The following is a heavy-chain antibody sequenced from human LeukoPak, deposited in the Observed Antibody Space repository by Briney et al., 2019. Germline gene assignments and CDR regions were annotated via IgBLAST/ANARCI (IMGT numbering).Heavy chain of an antibody. D-gene: IGHD3-10*01. Sequence: ASVKVSCTASGYTFTSYDINWVRQATGQGLEWMGWMNPNSGNTGYAQKFQGRVTTTRNTSISTAYMELSSLRSEDTAVYYCARGVRTYYYGSGSYLFGYWGQGTLVTVSS. J-gene: IGHJ4*02. V-gene: IGHV1-8*01. CDR2: MNPNSGNT. CDR3: ARGVRTYYYGSGSYLFGY. CDR1: GYTFTSYD.